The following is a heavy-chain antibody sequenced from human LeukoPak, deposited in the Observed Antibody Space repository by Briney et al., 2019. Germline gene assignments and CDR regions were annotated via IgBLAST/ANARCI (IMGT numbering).Heavy chain of an antibody. V-gene: IGHV1-24*01. D-gene: IGHD3-22*01. J-gene: IGHJ4*02. CDR1: GYTLTELS. Sequence: GASVKVSCKVSGYTLTELSMHWVRQAPGKGLEWMGGFDPEDGETIYAQKFQGRVTITADKSTSTAYMELSSLRSEDTAVYYCARGYYYDSSGYRILDYWGQGTLVTVSS. CDR2: FDPEDGET. CDR3: ARGYYYDSSGYRILDY.